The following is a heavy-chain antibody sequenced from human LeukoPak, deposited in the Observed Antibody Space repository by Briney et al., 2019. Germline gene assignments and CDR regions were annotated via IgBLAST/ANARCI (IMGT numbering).Heavy chain of an antibody. CDR1: GYTFTGYY. CDR2: INPNSGGT. V-gene: IGHV1-2*04. CDR3: ARGKSTASIAVAGTWYYFDY. J-gene: IGHJ4*02. Sequence: ASVKVSCKASGYTFTGYYMHWVRQAPGQGLEWMGWINPNSGGTNYAQKFQGWVTMTRDTSISTAYMELSRLRSDDTAVYYCARGKSTASIAVAGTWYYFDYWGQGTLVTVSS. D-gene: IGHD6-19*01.